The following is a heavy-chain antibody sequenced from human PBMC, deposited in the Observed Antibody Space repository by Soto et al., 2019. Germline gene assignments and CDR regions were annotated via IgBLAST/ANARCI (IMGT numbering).Heavy chain of an antibody. CDR1: GGSFSGYY. CDR3: ARGQGGDDAFDI. CDR2: INHSGST. V-gene: IGHV4-34*01. Sequence: SETLSLTCAVYGGSFSGYYWSWIRQPPGKGLEWIGEINHSGSTNYNPGLKRRVTIAVDTSKNQFSLKRSSVTAADTAVDYCARGQGGDDAFDIWGQGTMVTVSS. D-gene: IGHD7-27*01. J-gene: IGHJ3*02.